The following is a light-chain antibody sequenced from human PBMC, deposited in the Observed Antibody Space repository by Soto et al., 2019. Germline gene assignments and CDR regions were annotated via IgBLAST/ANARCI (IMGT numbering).Light chain of an antibody. CDR1: QSISSY. V-gene: IGKV1-5*01. J-gene: IGKJ1*01. Sequence: DIQMTQSPSSLSASVGDRVTITCRASQSISSYLNWYQQKPGKAPKLLIYDASSLESGVPSRFSGSGSGTEFTLTISSLQPDDFATYYCEQYQTYPWTFGQGTKVDIK. CDR3: EQYQTYPWT. CDR2: DAS.